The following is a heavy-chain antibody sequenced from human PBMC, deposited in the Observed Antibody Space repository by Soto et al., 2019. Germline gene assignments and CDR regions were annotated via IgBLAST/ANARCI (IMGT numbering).Heavy chain of an antibody. Sequence: PGGSLRLSCAASGFTFSSYAMSWVRQAPGKGLEWVSAISGSGGSTYYADSVKGRFTISRDNSKNTLYLQMNSLRAEDTAVYYCAKGPRISQLERSPQFDYWGQGTLVTVSS. J-gene: IGHJ4*02. V-gene: IGHV3-23*01. D-gene: IGHD1-1*01. CDR1: GFTFSSYA. CDR2: ISGSGGST. CDR3: AKGPRISQLERSPQFDY.